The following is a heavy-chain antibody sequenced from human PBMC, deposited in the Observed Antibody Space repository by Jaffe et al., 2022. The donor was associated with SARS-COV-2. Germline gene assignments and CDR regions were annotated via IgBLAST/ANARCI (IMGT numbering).Heavy chain of an antibody. V-gene: IGHV1-8*01. CDR2: MNPNSGNT. CDR3: ARGWYQLLYGYYYYYGMDV. Sequence: QVQLVQSGAEVKKPGASVKVSCKASGYTFTSYDINWVRQATGQGLEWMGWMNPNSGNTGYAQKFQGRVTMTRNTSISTAYMELSSLRSEDTAVYYCARGWYQLLYGYYYYYGMDVWGQGTTVTVSS. D-gene: IGHD2-2*02. J-gene: IGHJ6*02. CDR1: GYTFTSYD.